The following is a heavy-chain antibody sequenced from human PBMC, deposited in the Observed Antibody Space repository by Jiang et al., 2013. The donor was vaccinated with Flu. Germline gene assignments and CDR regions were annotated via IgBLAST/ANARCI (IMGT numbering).Heavy chain of an antibody. J-gene: IGHJ4*02. CDR2: ISGSGGST. CDR3: AKGVVGDRFWSGYVAFDY. D-gene: IGHD3-3*01. CDR1: GFTFSSYA. Sequence: QLLESGGGLVQPGGSLRLSCAASGFTFSSYAMSWVRQAPGKGLEWVSAISGSGGSTYYADSVKGRFTISRDNSKNTLYLQMNSLRAEDTAVYYCAKGVVGDRFWSGYVAFDYWGQGTLVTVSS. V-gene: IGHV3-23*01.